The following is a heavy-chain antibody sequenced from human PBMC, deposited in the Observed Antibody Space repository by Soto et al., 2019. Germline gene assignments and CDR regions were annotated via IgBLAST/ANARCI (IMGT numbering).Heavy chain of an antibody. J-gene: IGHJ3*01. D-gene: IGHD3-22*01. Sequence: GASVKVSCKASGYSFSNYGISWVREAPGQGLEWMGWISTYNGDTDYPQKVQGRVTMTTDTSTSTAYLELRSLSSDDTAVYYCARDRGYYESTDDLGRALDVWG. CDR2: ISTYNGDT. CDR1: GYSFSNYG. V-gene: IGHV1-18*01. CDR3: ARDRGYYESTDDLGRALDV.